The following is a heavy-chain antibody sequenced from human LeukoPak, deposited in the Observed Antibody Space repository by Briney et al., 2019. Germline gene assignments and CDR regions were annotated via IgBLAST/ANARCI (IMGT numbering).Heavy chain of an antibody. J-gene: IGHJ4*02. CDR1: GFTYSSYG. D-gene: IGHD3-10*01. CDR3: AKDSKRWKTYYYESGSYYFDY. CDR2: TQYDGSNK. V-gene: IGHV3-30*02. Sequence: GGSLRLSCAAAGFTYSSYGMHWVRQAPGKGLEWVAFTQYDGSNKYYADSVKGRFTISRDNSKNTLYLQMNSLRAEDTAVYYCAKDSKRWKTYYYESGSYYFDYWGQGTRVIVSS.